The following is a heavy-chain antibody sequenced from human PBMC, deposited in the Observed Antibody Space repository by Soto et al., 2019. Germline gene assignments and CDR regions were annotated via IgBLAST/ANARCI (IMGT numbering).Heavy chain of an antibody. CDR1: GYTFTNYG. V-gene: IGHV1-18*01. D-gene: IGHD1-26*01. Sequence: ASVKVSCKASGYTFTNYGISWVRQAPGQGLEWMGWISAYNGNTNYAQKLQGRVTMTTDTSTSTAYMELRSLRSDDTAVYYCAREGAQETDYYFDYWGQGTLVTVSS. CDR2: ISAYNGNT. J-gene: IGHJ4*02. CDR3: AREGAQETDYYFDY.